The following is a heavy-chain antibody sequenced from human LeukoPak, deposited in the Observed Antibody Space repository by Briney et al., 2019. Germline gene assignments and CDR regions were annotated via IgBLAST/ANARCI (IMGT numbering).Heavy chain of an antibody. CDR1: GGSIRCFY. CDR2: IYYSGSN. V-gene: IGHV4-4*07. J-gene: IGHJ6*02. CDR3: ARDSLYYYYYYGMDV. Sequence: SETPSLTCTVPGGSIRCFYWRWVRPAAGQGLEWIGRIYYSGSNNYNPSLKSRVTMSVDTTKNQFSLKLSSVTAADTAVYYCARDSLYYYYYYGMDVWGQGTTVTVSS.